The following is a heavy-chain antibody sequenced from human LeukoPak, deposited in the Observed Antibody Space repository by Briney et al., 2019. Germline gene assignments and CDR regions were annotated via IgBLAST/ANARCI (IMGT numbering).Heavy chain of an antibody. CDR2: IDWDDDK. Sequence: SGPTLVNPTQTLTLTCTFSGFSLSTSGMCVSWIRQPPGKALEWLARIDWDDDKYYSTSLKTRLTISKDTSKNQVVLTMTNMDPVDTATYYCAWISTVTTDDYYGMDVWGQGTTVTVSS. D-gene: IGHD4-17*01. CDR3: AWISTVTTDDYYGMDV. J-gene: IGHJ6*02. V-gene: IGHV2-70*11. CDR1: GFSLSTSGMC.